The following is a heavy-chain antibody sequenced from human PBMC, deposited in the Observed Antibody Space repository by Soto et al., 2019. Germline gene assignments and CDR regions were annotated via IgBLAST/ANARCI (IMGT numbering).Heavy chain of an antibody. D-gene: IGHD1-26*01. CDR3: ARVVGATPPWFDP. CDR1: GGSISSYY. CDR2: IYYSGST. V-gene: IGHV4-59*01. J-gene: IGHJ5*02. Sequence: SETLSLTCTVSGGSISSYYWSWIRQPPGKGLEWIGYIYYSGSTNYNPSLKSRVTISVDTSKNQFSLKLSPVTAADTAVYYCARVVGATPPWFDPWGQGTLVTVSS.